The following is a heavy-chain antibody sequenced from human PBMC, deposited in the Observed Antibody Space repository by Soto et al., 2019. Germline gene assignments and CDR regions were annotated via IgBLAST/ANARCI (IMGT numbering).Heavy chain of an antibody. V-gene: IGHV1-8*01. CDR3: ARSHYYGSGSYYKTYMDV. CDR2: MNPNSGNT. D-gene: IGHD3-10*01. J-gene: IGHJ6*03. Sequence: QVQLVQSGAEVKKPGASVKVSCKASGYTFTSYDINWVRQATGQGLEWMGWMNPNSGNTGYAQKFQGRVTMTRNTSISTAYMELSSLRSEDTAVYYCARSHYYGSGSYYKTYMDVWGKGTTVTVSS. CDR1: GYTFTSYD.